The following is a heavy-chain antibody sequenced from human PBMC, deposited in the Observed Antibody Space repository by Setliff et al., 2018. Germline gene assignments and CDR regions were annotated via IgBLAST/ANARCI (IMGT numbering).Heavy chain of an antibody. CDR2: IIPIRGVT. CDR3: ARVRDCSGGICHRGFHHYMDV. Sequence: SVKVSCKASGYTFTNYGITWVRQAPGQGLEWMGVIIPIRGVTNYARKFQGRVTITADESTITAYMELSSLRSEDTAVYYCARVRDCSGGICHRGFHHYMDVWGKGTTVTVSS. CDR1: GYTFTNYG. D-gene: IGHD2-15*01. J-gene: IGHJ6*03. V-gene: IGHV1-69*10.